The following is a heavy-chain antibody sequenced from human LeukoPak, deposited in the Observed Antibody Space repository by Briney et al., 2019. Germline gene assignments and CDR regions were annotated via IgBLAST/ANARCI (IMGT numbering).Heavy chain of an antibody. CDR3: AKVGANPVAGLADFDY. J-gene: IGHJ4*02. V-gene: IGHV3-43*02. CDR1: GFTFDDYA. CDR2: ISGDGGST. Sequence: GGSLRLSCAASGFTFDDYAMHWVRQAPGKGLELVSLISGDGGSTYYADSVKGRFTISRDNSKNSLYLQMNSLRTEDTALYYCAKVGANPVAGLADFDYWGQGTLVTVSS. D-gene: IGHD6-19*01.